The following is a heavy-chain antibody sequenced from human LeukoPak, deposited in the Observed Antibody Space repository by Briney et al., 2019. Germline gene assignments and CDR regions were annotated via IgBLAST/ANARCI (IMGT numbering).Heavy chain of an antibody. V-gene: IGHV4-59*01. CDR2: IYYSGST. CDR3: ARDYNSSGYDAFDI. D-gene: IGHD3-22*01. CDR1: GGSISSYY. Sequence: SETLSLTCTVSGGSISSYYWSWIRQPPGKGLEWIGYIYYSGSTNYNPSLKSRVTISVDTSKNQFSLKLSSVTAADTAVYYCARDYNSSGYDAFDIWGQGTMVTVSS. J-gene: IGHJ3*02.